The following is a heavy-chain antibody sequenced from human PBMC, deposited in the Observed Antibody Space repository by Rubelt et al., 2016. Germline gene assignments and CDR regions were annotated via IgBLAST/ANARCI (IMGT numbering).Heavy chain of an antibody. D-gene: IGHD6-19*01. CDR2: IYYSGST. J-gene: IGHJ4*02. CDR3: ASLHPQYSSGWYFGY. CDR1: GGSISSGGYY. V-gene: IGHV4-31*03. Sequence: QAQLQESGPGLVKPSQTLSLTCTVSGGSISSGGYYWSWIRQHPGKGLEWIGYIYYSGSTYYNPSLKSRVTISVDTSKNQFSLKLSSVTAADTTVYYCASLHPQYSSGWYFGYWGQGTLVTVSS.